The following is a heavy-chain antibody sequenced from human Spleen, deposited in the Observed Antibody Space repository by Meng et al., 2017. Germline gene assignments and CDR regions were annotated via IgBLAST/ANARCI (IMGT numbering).Heavy chain of an antibody. J-gene: IGHJ6*02. Sequence: SETLSLTCTVSGGSISSGTDYWGWIRQPPGKGLESIGTVYYGGGTYYNPSLKSRVAISVDTSKNQFSLKLSSVTAADTAVYYCARGIRAGLTPAAVPSAAEYGMDVWGQGTTVTVSS. CDR3: ARGIRAGLTPAAVPSAAEYGMDV. D-gene: IGHD6-13*01. V-gene: IGHV4-39*07. CDR2: VYYGGGT. CDR1: GGSISSGTDY.